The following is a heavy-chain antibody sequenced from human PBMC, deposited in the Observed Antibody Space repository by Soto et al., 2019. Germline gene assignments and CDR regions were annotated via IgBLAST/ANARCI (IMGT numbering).Heavy chain of an antibody. Sequence: PGESLKISCKGSGYTFSTSWIGWVRQMPGKGLEWMGIIYPSDSDTRYSPSFQGQVTISADKSISTAYLQFSSLKASATAMYYCARNYGAYFDYWGQGTLVTVSS. V-gene: IGHV5-51*01. CDR1: GYTFSTSW. D-gene: IGHD4-17*01. CDR2: IYPSDSDT. CDR3: ARNYGAYFDY. J-gene: IGHJ4*02.